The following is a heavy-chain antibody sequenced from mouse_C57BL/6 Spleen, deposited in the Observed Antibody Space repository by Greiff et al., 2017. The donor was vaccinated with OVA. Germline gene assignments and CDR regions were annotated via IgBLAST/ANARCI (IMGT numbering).Heavy chain of an antibody. D-gene: IGHD2-4*01. J-gene: IGHJ3*01. CDR3: TRGRYDYDGAY. Sequence: QVQLKESGAELVRPGASVTLSCKASGYTFTDYEMHWVKQTPVHGLEWIGAIDPENGGTAYNQKFKGKAILTADKSSSTAYMELRSLTSEDSAVYYCTRGRYDYDGAYWGQGTLVTVSA. CDR1: GYTFTDYE. V-gene: IGHV1-15*01. CDR2: IDPENGGT.